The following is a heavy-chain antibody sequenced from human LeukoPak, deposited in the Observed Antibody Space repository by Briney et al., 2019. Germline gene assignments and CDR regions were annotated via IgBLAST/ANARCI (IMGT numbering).Heavy chain of an antibody. CDR1: GYSISTGYY. J-gene: IGHJ5*02. CDR2: IYHSGST. Sequence: PSQTLSLTCTVSGYSISTGYYWCCIRQPRGRGLQWISIIYHSGSTNYNPSLKSRVTISVDTSKNQFSLKLSSVTAADTAVYYCALSITEPQSVSFDPWGQGTLVTVSS. V-gene: IGHV4-38-2*02. CDR3: ALSITEPQSVSFDP. D-gene: IGHD4-23*01.